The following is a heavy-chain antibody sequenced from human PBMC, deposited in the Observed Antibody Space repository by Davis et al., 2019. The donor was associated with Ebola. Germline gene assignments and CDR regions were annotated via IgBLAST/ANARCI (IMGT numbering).Heavy chain of an antibody. CDR1: GFTFSESW. D-gene: IGHD2-21*02. CDR2: MLHDGSEK. J-gene: IGHJ3*02. Sequence: GESPKISCAAPGFTFSESWLAWVRQAPGKGLEWLANMLHDGSEKYSAGPVKGRFTMTRDNAKNSLYLQMNTLRDEDTAVYYCARGRDYAFDIWGQGTMVTVSS. CDR3: ARGRDYAFDI. V-gene: IGHV3-7*01.